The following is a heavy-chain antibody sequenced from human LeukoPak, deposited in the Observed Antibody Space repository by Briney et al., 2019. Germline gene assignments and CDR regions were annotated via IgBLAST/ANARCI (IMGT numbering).Heavy chain of an antibody. CDR2: IYTSGST. CDR1: GGSFSSGSYY. V-gene: IGHV4-61*02. D-gene: IGHD6-13*01. Sequence: SETLSLTCTVSGGSFSSGSYYWSWIRQPAGKGLEWIGRIYTSGSTNYNPSLKSRVTISVDTSKNQFSLKLSSVTAADTAVYYCASTVKYSSSWFNWGQGTLVTVSS. J-gene: IGHJ4*02. CDR3: ASTVKYSSSWFN.